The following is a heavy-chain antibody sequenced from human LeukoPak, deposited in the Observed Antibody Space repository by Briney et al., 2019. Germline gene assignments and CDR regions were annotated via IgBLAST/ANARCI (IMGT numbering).Heavy chain of an antibody. D-gene: IGHD6-13*01. V-gene: IGHV1-3*01. CDR1: GYTFTSYA. J-gene: IGHJ4*02. CDR3: ARDPRAAAGTSKDDY. Sequence: ASVKVSCKASGYTFTSYAMHWVRQAPGQRLEWMGWINAGNGNTKYSQKFQGRVTITRDTSASTAYMELSSLRSEDTAVYYCARDPRAAAGTSKDDYWGQGTLVTVSS. CDR2: INAGNGNT.